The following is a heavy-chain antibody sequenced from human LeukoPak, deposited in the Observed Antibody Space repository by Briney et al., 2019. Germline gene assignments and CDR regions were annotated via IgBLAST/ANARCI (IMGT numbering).Heavy chain of an antibody. V-gene: IGHV1-2*02. D-gene: IGHD5-18*01. CDR3: ARGAMGTTGDRAMVADY. J-gene: IGHJ4*02. CDR2: INPNSGVT. CDR1: GYTFTGYY. Sequence: GASVKVSCKASGYTFTGYYIHWVRQAPGQGLEWMGWINPNSGVTNYEQKFEGRVTMTRDTSISTAYMELSRLRSDDTAVYYCARGAMGTTGDRAMVADYWGQGTLVTVSS.